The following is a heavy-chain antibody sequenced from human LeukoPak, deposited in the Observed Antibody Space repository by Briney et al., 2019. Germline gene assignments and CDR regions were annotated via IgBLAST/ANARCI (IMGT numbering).Heavy chain of an antibody. D-gene: IGHD3-10*01. CDR2: ISNNGGTI. V-gene: IGHV3-64D*09. Sequence: GGSLRLSCSASGFTFSTYAMHWVRQAPGKGLGYVSAISNNGGTIYYADSVKGRFTISRDNSKNTLYLQLSSLRAEDTAVYYCVKDGSGSYYTYYFDYWGQGTLVTVSS. J-gene: IGHJ4*02. CDR3: VKDGSGSYYTYYFDY. CDR1: GFTFSTYA.